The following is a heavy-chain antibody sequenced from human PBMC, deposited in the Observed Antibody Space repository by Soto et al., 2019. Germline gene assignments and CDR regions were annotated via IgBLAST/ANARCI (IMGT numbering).Heavy chain of an antibody. CDR2: IYHSGRT. J-gene: IGHJ4*02. Sequence: SETLSLTCTVSGGPFRRGGYYWSWIRQHPGKGLEWIGYIYHSGRTYYNPSLKSRVTISVDRSKNQFSLKLSSVTAADTAVYYCARVPDYWGQGTLVTVSS. V-gene: IGHV4-30-2*01. CDR1: GGPFRRGGYY. CDR3: ARVPDY.